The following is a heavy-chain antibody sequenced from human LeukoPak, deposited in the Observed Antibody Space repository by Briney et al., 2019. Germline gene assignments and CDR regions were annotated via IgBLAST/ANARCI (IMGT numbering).Heavy chain of an antibody. Sequence: TGESLRLSCEASGFTFNSHWMSWVRQAPGKGLEWVADINEDGGTIYYVNSVKGRFTISRDNAKNSLSLQLNTLRAEDRAVYYCARWSYVSGTWFLDSWGQGALVTVSS. V-gene: IGHV3-7*05. J-gene: IGHJ4*02. D-gene: IGHD3-10*01. CDR2: INEDGGTI. CDR1: GFTFNSHW. CDR3: ARWSYVSGTWFLDS.